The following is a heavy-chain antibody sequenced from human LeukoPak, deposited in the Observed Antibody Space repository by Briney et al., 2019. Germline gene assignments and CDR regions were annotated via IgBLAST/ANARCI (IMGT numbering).Heavy chain of an antibody. D-gene: IGHD3-10*01. CDR2: IYHGGST. CDR3: AREARTSMGFGEGWFDP. CDR1: GGSISSSNW. V-gene: IGHV4-4*02. Sequence: SGTLSLTCAVSGGSISSSNWWSWVRQPPGKGLEWIGEIYHGGSTNYNPSLKSRVTISVDKSKNQFSLKLSSVTAADTAVYYCAREARTSMGFGEGWFDPWGQGTLVTVSS. J-gene: IGHJ5*02.